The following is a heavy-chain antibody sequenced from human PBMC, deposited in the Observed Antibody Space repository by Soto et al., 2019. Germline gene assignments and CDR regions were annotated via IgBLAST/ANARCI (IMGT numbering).Heavy chain of an antibody. J-gene: IGHJ6*02. CDR3: ARVGLYNWNNGVDYYYGMDV. CDR2: TYYRSKWYN. CDR1: GDSVSSNSAA. V-gene: IGHV6-1*01. D-gene: IGHD1-20*01. Sequence: QSQTLSLTCAISGDSVSSNSAAWNWIRQSPSRGLEWLGRTYYRSKWYNDYAVSVKSRITINPDTSKNQFSLQLNSVTPEDTAVYYCARVGLYNWNNGVDYYYGMDVWGQGTTVTVSS.